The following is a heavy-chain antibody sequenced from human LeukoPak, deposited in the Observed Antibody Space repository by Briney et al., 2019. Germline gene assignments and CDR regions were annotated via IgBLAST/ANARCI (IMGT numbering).Heavy chain of an antibody. Sequence: GRSLRVSCAASGFTFSSYGVYWVRQAPGKGVEWVAVISYDGSNKNYADTVNGRFTITRHNSKNTLYLQMNSLRAEDTAVYYCAKDDQSGAFDIWGQGTMVTVSS. CDR3: AKDDQSGAFDI. V-gene: IGHV3-30*18. D-gene: IGHD3-10*01. CDR2: ISYDGSNK. J-gene: IGHJ3*02. CDR1: GFTFSSYG.